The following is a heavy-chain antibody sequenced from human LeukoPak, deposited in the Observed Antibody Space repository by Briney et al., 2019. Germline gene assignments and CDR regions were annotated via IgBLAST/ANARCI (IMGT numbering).Heavy chain of an antibody. CDR1: GGSISSSSYY. D-gene: IGHD6-6*01. CDR2: IYYSGST. Sequence: KPSETLSLTCTVSGGSISSSSYYWGWIRQPPGKGLEWIGSIYYSGSTYYNPSLKSRVTISVDTSKNQFSLKLSSVTAADTAVYYCARDRAVEYSSSSGLDPWGQGTLVTVSS. J-gene: IGHJ5*02. CDR3: ARDRAVEYSSSSGLDP. V-gene: IGHV4-39*07.